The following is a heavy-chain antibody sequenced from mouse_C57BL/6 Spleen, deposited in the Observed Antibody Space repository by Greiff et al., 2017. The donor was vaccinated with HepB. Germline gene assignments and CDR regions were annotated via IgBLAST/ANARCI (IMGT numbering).Heavy chain of an antibody. CDR2: INPNYGTT. J-gene: IGHJ4*01. CDR3: TRGSGYVGDAMDY. D-gene: IGHD3-2*02. CDR1: GYSFTDYN. V-gene: IGHV1-39*01. Sequence: VQLQQSGPELVKPGASVKISCKASGYSFTDYNMNWVKQSNGKSLEWIGVINPNYGTTSYNQKFKGKAILTADKSSSTAYMELRSLTSEDSAVYYCTRGSGYVGDAMDYWGQGTSVTVSS.